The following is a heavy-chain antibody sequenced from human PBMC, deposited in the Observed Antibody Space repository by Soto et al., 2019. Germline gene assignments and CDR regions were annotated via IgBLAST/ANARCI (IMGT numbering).Heavy chain of an antibody. CDR1: GFTFRNYD. CDR2: ISAAGDP. Sequence: EVQLVESGGGLVQPGGSLRLSCEASGFTFRNYDMHWVRKGTGKGLEWVSGISAAGDPDYADSVEGRFTISRENAQNSFFLQMNSLRVGYTAVYYCARTDRDFYGLDVWGQGTTVIVSS. J-gene: IGHJ6*02. CDR3: ARTDRDFYGLDV. V-gene: IGHV3-13*05.